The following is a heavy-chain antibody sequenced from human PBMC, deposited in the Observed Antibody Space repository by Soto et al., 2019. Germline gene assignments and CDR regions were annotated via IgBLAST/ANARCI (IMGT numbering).Heavy chain of an antibody. J-gene: IGHJ4*02. CDR1: GFTFSNSW. CDR3: VKVLARGVGVPRFYFES. CDR2: INADGTST. Sequence: PGGSLRLSCAASGFTFSNSWMHWVRQVSGKGLEWVSRINADGTSTSYADSVKGRFTISRDNAKNTLYLHVNSLRAEDTAVYYCVKVLARGVGVPRFYFESWGQGALVTVSS. V-gene: IGHV3-74*01. D-gene: IGHD2-2*01.